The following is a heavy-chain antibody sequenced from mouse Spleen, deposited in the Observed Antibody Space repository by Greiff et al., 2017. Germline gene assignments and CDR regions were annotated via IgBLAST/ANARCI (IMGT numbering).Heavy chain of an antibody. Sequence: EVKLMESGGGLVKPGGSLKLSCAASGFTFSDYYMYWVRQTPEKRLEWVATISDGGSYTYYPDSVKGRFTISRDNAKNNLYLQMSSLKSEDTAMYYCARDAGRYDDYFDYWGQGTTLTVSS. CDR2: ISDGGSYT. CDR1: GFTFSDYY. CDR3: ARDAGRYDDYFDY. D-gene: IGHD2-14*01. J-gene: IGHJ2*01. V-gene: IGHV5-4*02.